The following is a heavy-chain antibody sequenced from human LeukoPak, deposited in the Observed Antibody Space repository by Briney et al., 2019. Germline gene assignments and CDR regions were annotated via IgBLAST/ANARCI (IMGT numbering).Heavy chain of an antibody. D-gene: IGHD5-18*01. V-gene: IGHV4-39*07. J-gene: IGHJ4*02. Sequence: SETLSLTCTVSGGSISSSSYYWGWIRQPPGKGLEWIGSMFYSGSTYYNPSLKSRVAISVDTSKNQFSLKLSSVTAADTAVYYCARGSSGYSYGLFDYWGQGTLVTVSS. CDR1: GGSISSSSYY. CDR2: MFYSGST. CDR3: ARGSSGYSYGLFDY.